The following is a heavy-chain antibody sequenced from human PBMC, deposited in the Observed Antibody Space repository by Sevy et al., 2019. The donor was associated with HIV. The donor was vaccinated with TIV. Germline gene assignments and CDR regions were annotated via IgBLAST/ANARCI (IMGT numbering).Heavy chain of an antibody. V-gene: IGHV1-24*01. CDR3: ATTKDYYENSGDPFDY. Sequence: ASVKVSCKVSGYTLTRLAMHWVRQAPGKGLEWMGSFDPEDNEIIYAQTWQGRFSMTEDTSTDTAYMELSNLRSEDTAVYYCATTKDYYENSGDPFDYWGQGTLVTVSS. CDR1: GYTLTRLA. J-gene: IGHJ4*02. D-gene: IGHD3-22*01. CDR2: FDPEDNEI.